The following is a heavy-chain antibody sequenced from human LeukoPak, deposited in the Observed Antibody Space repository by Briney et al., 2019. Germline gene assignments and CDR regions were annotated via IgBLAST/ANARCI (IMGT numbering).Heavy chain of an antibody. V-gene: IGHV1-46*01. CDR1: GYTFTGYY. Sequence: GASVKVSCKASGYTFTGYYMHWVRQAPGQGLEWMGIINPSGGSTSYAQKFQGRVTMTRDTSTSTVYMELSSLRSEDTAVYYCAREGCSSTSCSDNWFDPWGQGTLVTVSS. J-gene: IGHJ5*02. CDR3: AREGCSSTSCSDNWFDP. D-gene: IGHD2-2*01. CDR2: INPSGGST.